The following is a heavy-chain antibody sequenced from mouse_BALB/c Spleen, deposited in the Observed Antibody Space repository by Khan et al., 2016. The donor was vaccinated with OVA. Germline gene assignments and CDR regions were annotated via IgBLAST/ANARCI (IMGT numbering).Heavy chain of an antibody. D-gene: IGHD2-12*01. V-gene: IGHV9-1*02. CDR2: INTYTGEP. CDR3: ARICYCWYSDD. CDR1: GYTFTNYR. J-gene: IGHJ1*01. Sequence: QIQLVQSGPELKKPGETVKISCKASGYTFTNYRMNWVKQAPGKGLKWMGWINTYTGEPTYADDFKGRFAFSLETSASTAYLQISNLKNEDMTTYFCARICYCWYSDDWGAGTTVNVSS.